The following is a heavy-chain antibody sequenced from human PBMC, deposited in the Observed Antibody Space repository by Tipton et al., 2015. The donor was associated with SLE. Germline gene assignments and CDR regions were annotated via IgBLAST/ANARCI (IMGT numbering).Heavy chain of an antibody. CDR2: INHSGST. J-gene: IGHJ4*02. CDR1: GGSFSGYY. Sequence: TLSLTCAVYGGSFSGYYWSRIRKPPGKGLEWIGEINHSGSTSYNPSLKSRVTISVDTSKNQFSLKLRSMTAADTAVYYCARAPDYDSSGRYDYWGQGTLVTVSS. D-gene: IGHD3-22*01. CDR3: ARAPDYDSSGRYDY. V-gene: IGHV4-34*01.